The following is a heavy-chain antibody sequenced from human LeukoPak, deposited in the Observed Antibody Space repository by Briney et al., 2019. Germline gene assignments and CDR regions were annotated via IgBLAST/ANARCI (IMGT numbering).Heavy chain of an antibody. CDR1: GYTFTSYD. CDR2: MNPNSGNT. D-gene: IGHD2-2*01. Sequence: GASVKVSCKASGYTFTSYDINWVRQATGQGLEWMGWMNPNSGNTGYAQKFQGRVTMTRNTSISTAYMELSSLRSEDTAVYYCARVGKYCSSTSCNWFDPWAQGTLVTVSS. V-gene: IGHV1-8*01. J-gene: IGHJ5*02. CDR3: ARVGKYCSSTSCNWFDP.